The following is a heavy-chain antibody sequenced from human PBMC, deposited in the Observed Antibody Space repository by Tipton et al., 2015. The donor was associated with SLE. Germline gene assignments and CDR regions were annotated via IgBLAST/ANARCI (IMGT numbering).Heavy chain of an antibody. CDR1: GGSFSGYY. Sequence: TLSLTCAVYGGSFSGYYWSWIRQSPGKGLEWIGEINHSGSTNYNPSLKSRVTISVDTSKNQFSLQLTSVTAADTAVYYCAREGGGPDYWGQGTLVTVSS. J-gene: IGHJ4*02. CDR3: AREGGGPDY. V-gene: IGHV4-34*01. D-gene: IGHD1-26*01. CDR2: INHSGST.